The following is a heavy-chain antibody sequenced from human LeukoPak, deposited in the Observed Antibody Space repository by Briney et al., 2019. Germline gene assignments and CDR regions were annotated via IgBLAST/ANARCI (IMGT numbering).Heavy chain of an antibody. CDR2: ISSSSSYI. CDR1: GFTFNSYS. D-gene: IGHD3-22*01. V-gene: IGHV3-21*01. Sequence: PGGSLRLSCAASGFTFNSYSMNWVRQAPGKGLEWVSSISSSSSYIYYADSVKGRFTISRDNAKNSLYLQMNSLRAEGTAVYYCANDVEFYDGSGDPLFYFDYWGQGTLVTVSS. J-gene: IGHJ4*02. CDR3: ANDVEFYDGSGDPLFYFDY.